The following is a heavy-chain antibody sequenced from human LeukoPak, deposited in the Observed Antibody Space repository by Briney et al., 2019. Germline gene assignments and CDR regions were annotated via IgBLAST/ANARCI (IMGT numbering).Heavy chain of an antibody. V-gene: IGHV4-39*01. D-gene: IGHD5-24*01. J-gene: IGHJ4*02. CDR3: ASREMATISLFY. CDR2: IYYSGST. Sequence: PSETLSLTCTVSGGSISSSSYYWGWIRQPPGKGLEWIRSIYYSGSTYYNPSLKSRVTISVDTSKNQFSLKLSSVTAADTATYYCASREMATISLFYWGQGTLVTVSS. CDR1: GGSISSSSYY.